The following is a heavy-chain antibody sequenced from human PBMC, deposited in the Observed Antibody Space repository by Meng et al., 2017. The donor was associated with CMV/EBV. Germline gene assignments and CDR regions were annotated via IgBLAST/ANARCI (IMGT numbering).Heavy chain of an antibody. D-gene: IGHD4-11*01. V-gene: IGHV4-34*01. CDR1: GGSFSGYY. CDR2: INHSGST. Sequence: GSLRLSCAVYGGSFSGYYWSWIRQPPGKGLEWIGEINHSGSTNYNPSLKSRVTISVDTSKNQFSLKLSSVTAADTAVYYCARSPTYCYYGMDVWGQGTTVTVSS. J-gene: IGHJ6*02. CDR3: ARSPTYCYYGMDV.